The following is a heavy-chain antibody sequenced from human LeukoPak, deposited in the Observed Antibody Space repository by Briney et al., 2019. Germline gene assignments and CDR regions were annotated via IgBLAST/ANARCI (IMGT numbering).Heavy chain of an antibody. J-gene: IGHJ5*02. Sequence: GGSLRLSCAASGFTFSSYAMSWVRQAPGKGLEWVSAISGSGGSTYYAGSVKGRFTISRDNSKNTLYLQMNSLRAEDTAVYYCAKCGDSSGYLLWFDPWGQGTLVTVSS. V-gene: IGHV3-23*01. D-gene: IGHD3-22*01. CDR3: AKCGDSSGYLLWFDP. CDR2: ISGSGGST. CDR1: GFTFSSYA.